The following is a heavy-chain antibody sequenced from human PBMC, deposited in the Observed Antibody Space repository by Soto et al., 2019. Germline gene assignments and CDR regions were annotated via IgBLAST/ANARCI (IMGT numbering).Heavy chain of an antibody. J-gene: IGHJ4*02. D-gene: IGHD6-19*01. Sequence: VSCKASGYTFTSYAMNWVRQAPGQRLEWMGWINAGNGDTKYSQKFQGRVTITRDTSASTAYMELSSLRSEDTAVYYCAMGSSGWYLGIDYWGQGTLVTVSS. V-gene: IGHV1-3*01. CDR2: INAGNGDT. CDR3: AMGSSGWYLGIDY. CDR1: GYTFTSYA.